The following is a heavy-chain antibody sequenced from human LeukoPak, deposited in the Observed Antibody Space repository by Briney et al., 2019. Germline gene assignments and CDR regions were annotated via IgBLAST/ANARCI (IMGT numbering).Heavy chain of an antibody. CDR2: VIPMLRIA. J-gene: IGHJ4*02. Sequence: ASVKVSCKASGYTFTGYYMHWVRQAPGQGLEWMGRVIPMLRIANYAQSFQGRVTITADTSTTTAYLELSSLRSEDTALYYCARDTDYFNTTGYDYWGQGTLVTVSS. CDR3: ARDTDYFNTTGYDY. D-gene: IGHD3-22*01. CDR1: GYTFTGYY. V-gene: IGHV1-46*01.